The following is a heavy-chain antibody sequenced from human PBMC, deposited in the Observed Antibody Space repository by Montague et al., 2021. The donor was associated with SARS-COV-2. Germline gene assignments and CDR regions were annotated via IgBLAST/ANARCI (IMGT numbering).Heavy chain of an antibody. CDR3: ARDPRYSLSWSFDY. CDR1: GDSVAGNRGG. V-gene: IGHV6-1*01. J-gene: IGHJ4*02. CDR2: TYYRNKWYY. Sequence: CAISGDSVAGNRGGSDWNRQEPQSDLECVGRTYYRNKWYYDYAVSVKSRMTISPDTSKNQFSLQPSSVTPEDRAVYYCARDPRYSLSWSFDYWGQGTLVTVSS. D-gene: IGHD6-13*01.